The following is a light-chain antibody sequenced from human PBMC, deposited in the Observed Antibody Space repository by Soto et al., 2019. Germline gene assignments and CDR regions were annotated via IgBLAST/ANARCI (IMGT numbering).Light chain of an antibody. Sequence: EVVMTQSPAALSVSTGERATLSCRASLSVSSNLAWYQQKPGQAPRLLIYGASTRATGIPDRFSGSGSGTEFTLTISSLQSEDFAVYYCQQYSHWALITFGHGTRLEIK. V-gene: IGKV3-15*01. CDR3: QQYSHWALIT. J-gene: IGKJ5*01. CDR2: GAS. CDR1: LSVSSN.